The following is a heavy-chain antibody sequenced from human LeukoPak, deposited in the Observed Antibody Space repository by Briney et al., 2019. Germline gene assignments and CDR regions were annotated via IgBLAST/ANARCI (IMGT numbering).Heavy chain of an antibody. Sequence: ASVKVSCKASGYTFTSYDINWVRQATGQGLEWMGWMNPNSGSTGYAQKFQGRVTITRNTSISTAYMELSGLRSEDTAVYYCARGRSTGYPYYFEYWGKGTLVTVSS. CDR2: MNPNSGST. D-gene: IGHD5-12*01. J-gene: IGHJ4*02. CDR3: ARGRSTGYPYYFEY. CDR1: GYTFTSYD. V-gene: IGHV1-8*03.